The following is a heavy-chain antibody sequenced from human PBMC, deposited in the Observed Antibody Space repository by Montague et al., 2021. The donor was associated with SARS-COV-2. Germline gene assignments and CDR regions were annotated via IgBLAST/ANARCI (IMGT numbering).Heavy chain of an antibody. J-gene: IGHJ5*01. CDR3: ARARGSHYMSWFDS. D-gene: IGHD3-10*01. CDR1: GGSFSGYH. CDR2: VNHSGST. Sequence: SETLSLTCAVYGGSFSGYHWSWIRRPPGKGLEWIGEVNHSGSTNYNPSLKSRVTISADTSKNQFSLRLTSVTAADTAVYYCARARGSHYMSWFDSWGQGTLVIVSS. V-gene: IGHV4-34*01.